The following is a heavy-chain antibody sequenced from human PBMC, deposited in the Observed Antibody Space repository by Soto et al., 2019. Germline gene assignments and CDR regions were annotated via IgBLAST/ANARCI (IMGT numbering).Heavy chain of an antibody. CDR3: AGHRRWLAYLDD. Sequence: QVQLQESGPGLVKPSETLSLTCTVSGGSISSYYWSWIRQPPGKGLEWIGYIYYSGSTNYNPSLKSRVTLSVGTPKVPFSLTLSSVTAADTAVDYGAGHRRWLAYLDDWGQRTLVTVSS. J-gene: IGHJ4*02. V-gene: IGHV4-59*08. CDR2: IYYSGST. D-gene: IGHD6-19*01. CDR1: GGSISSYY.